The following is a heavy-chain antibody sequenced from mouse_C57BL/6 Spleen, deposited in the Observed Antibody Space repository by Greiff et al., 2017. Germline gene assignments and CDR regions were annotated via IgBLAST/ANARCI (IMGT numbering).Heavy chain of an antibody. CDR1: GFTFSDYY. V-gene: IGHV5-12*01. J-gene: IGHJ3*01. D-gene: IGHD2-4*01. CDR3: ARRVYYDYGGFAY. CDR2: ISNGGGST. Sequence: EVQGVESGGGLVQPGGSLKLSCAASGFTFSDYYMYWVRQTPEKRLEWVAYISNGGGSTYYPDTVKGRFTISRDNAKNTLYLQMSRLKSEDTAMYYCARRVYYDYGGFAYWGQGTLVTVSA.